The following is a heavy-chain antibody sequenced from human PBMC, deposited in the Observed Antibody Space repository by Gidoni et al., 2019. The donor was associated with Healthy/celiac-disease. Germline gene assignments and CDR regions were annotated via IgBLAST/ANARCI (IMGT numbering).Heavy chain of an antibody. CDR2: IIPIFGTA. D-gene: IGHD2-21*02. Sequence: QVQLVQSGAEVKKPGSSVKVSCKASGGTFSSYAIRWVRQAPGQGLEWMGGIIPIFGTANYAQKFQGRVTITADESTSTAYMELSSLRSEDTAVYYCARVGENLAYCGGDCYSGAFDIWGQGTMVTVSS. J-gene: IGHJ3*02. CDR3: ARVGENLAYCGGDCYSGAFDI. CDR1: GGTFSSYA. V-gene: IGHV1-69*01.